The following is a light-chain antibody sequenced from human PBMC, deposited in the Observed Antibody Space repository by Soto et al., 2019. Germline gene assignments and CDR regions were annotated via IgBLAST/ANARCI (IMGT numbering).Light chain of an antibody. V-gene: IGLV2-14*01. Sequence: QSVLTQPASGSGSPGQSITISCTGTSSDVGANNFVSWYQQHPGKAAKLMHCEVSQRPSGVSNRFSGSKSGNTASVTISGLQAEDEADYYCKSYTNTGARVFGTGTKVTV. CDR1: SSDVGANNF. CDR2: EVS. CDR3: KSYTNTGARV. J-gene: IGLJ1*01.